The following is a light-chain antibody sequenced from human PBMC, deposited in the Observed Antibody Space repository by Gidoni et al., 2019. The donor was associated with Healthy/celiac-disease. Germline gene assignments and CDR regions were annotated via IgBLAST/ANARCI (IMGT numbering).Light chain of an antibody. Sequence: ELVLTHYPATLSLSPGERATLSCRASQSVNSYLDWYQQKPGQAPRLLIYDASNRATGIPARFSGSGSGTDFTLTISSLEPEDFAVYYCQQRSNWPLTFXGXTKVEIK. CDR3: QQRSNWPLT. CDR2: DAS. J-gene: IGKJ4*01. V-gene: IGKV3-11*01. CDR1: QSVNSY.